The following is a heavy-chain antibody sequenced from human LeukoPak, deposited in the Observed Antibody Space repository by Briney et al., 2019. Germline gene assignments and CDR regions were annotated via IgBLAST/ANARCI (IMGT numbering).Heavy chain of an antibody. J-gene: IGHJ6*02. CDR2: ISGSGGST. CDR1: GFTFSSYA. CDR3: ARNQQLGGHSYYYYGMDV. D-gene: IGHD3-16*01. V-gene: IGHV3-23*01. Sequence: GGSLRLSCAASGFTFSSYAMSWVRQAPGKGLEWVSAISGSGGSTYYADSVKGRFTISRDNSKNTLYLQMNSLRAEDTAVYYCARNQQLGGHSYYYYGMDVWGQGTTVTVSS.